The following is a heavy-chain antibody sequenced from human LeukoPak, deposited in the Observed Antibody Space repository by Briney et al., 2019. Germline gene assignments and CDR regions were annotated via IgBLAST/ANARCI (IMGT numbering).Heavy chain of an antibody. CDR3: AKKFDDILTGPRYYYGMDV. Sequence: GGSLRLSCAASGFTFSSYGMHWVRQAPGKGLEWVAVISYDGSNKYYADSAKGRFTISRDNSKNTLYLQMNSLRAEDTAVYYCAKKFDDILTGPRYYYGMDVWGKGTTVTVSS. CDR1: GFTFSSYG. D-gene: IGHD3-9*01. J-gene: IGHJ6*04. V-gene: IGHV3-30*18. CDR2: ISYDGSNK.